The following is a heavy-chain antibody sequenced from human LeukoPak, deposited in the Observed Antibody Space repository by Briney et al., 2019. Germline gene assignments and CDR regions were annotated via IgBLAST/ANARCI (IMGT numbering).Heavy chain of an antibody. CDR2: ISAYNGNT. CDR1: GYTFTSYG. D-gene: IGHD2-2*01. V-gene: IGHV1-18*01. Sequence: ASVKVSCKASGYTFTSYGISWVRRAPGQGFEWMGWISAYNGNTNYAQKFQGRVTMTTDTSTSTAYMELRSLRSDDTAVYYCARLSRIVVVPAAVDYWGQGTLVTVSS. J-gene: IGHJ4*02. CDR3: ARLSRIVVVPAAVDY.